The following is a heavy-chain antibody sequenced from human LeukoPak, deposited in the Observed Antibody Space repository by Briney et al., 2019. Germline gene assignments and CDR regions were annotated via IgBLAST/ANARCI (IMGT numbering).Heavy chain of an antibody. V-gene: IGHV1-24*01. Sequence: ASVTVSCKLSGYTLTKLSMHWVRQAPGKGREWMGGFDPEDGETIYAQKFQGRVTMTEDTSTDTAYMELSSLRSEDTAVYYCATVERELLHFDYWGQGTLVTVSS. CDR1: GYTLTKLS. D-gene: IGHD1-26*01. CDR2: FDPEDGET. J-gene: IGHJ4*02. CDR3: ATVERELLHFDY.